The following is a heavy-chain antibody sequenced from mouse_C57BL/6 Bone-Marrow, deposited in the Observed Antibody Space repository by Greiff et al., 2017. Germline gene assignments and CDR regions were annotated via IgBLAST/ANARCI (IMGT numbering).Heavy chain of an antibody. CDR1: GYTFTSYW. CDR3: ARGTITAPY. D-gene: IGHD1-3*01. Sequence: QVQLQQPGAELVKPGASVKLSCKASGYTFTSYWMHWVKQRPGQGLEWIGMIHPNSGSTNYNEKFKSKATLTVDKSSSTAYMQLISLTSEDSAVYYCARGTITAPYWGQGTLVTVSA. CDR2: IHPNSGST. V-gene: IGHV1-64*01. J-gene: IGHJ3*01.